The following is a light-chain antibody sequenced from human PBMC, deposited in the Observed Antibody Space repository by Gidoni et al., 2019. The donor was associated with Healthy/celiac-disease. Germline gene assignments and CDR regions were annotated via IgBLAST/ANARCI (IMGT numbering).Light chain of an antibody. CDR2: GAS. CDR1: QSVSSSY. V-gene: IGKV3-20*01. CDR3: QQYGSQLT. J-gene: IGKJ4*01. Sequence: EIVLTQSPGTLSLSPGERATLSCRASQSVSSSYLAWYQHKPGQAPRLLIYGASSRATGIPDRFSGSGSGTDFTLTISRLEPVDFAVYYCQQYGSQLTFGGGTKVEIK.